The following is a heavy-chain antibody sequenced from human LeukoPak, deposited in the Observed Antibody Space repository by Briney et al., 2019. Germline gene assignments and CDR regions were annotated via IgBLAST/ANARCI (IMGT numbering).Heavy chain of an antibody. CDR1: GGSISSGSYY. Sequence: SETLSLTCTVSGGSISSGSYYWGWIRQPPGKGLEWIGSIYYSGSTYYNPSLKSRVTISVDTSKNQFSLKLSSVTAADTAVYYCAGLWFGEEMYNWFDPWGQGTLVTVSS. V-gene: IGHV4-39*01. CDR2: IYYSGST. J-gene: IGHJ5*02. D-gene: IGHD3-10*01. CDR3: AGLWFGEEMYNWFDP.